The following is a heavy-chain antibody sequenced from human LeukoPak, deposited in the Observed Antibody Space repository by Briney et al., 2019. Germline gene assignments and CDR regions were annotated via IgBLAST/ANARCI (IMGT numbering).Heavy chain of an antibody. Sequence: GASVNVSCKASGYTFTSYDINWVRQAPGQGLEWMGWMNPNSGNTGYAQKFQGRVTMTRNTSISTAYMELSSLRSEDTAVYYCARVGWQQLSTYMDVWGKGTTVTVSS. CDR3: ARVGWQQLSTYMDV. CDR2: MNPNSGNT. CDR1: GYTFTSYD. D-gene: IGHD6-13*01. V-gene: IGHV1-8*01. J-gene: IGHJ6*03.